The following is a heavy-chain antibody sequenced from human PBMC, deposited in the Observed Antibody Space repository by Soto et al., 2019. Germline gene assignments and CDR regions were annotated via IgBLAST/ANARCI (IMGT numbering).Heavy chain of an antibody. CDR1: GGSFSGYY. J-gene: IGHJ4*02. V-gene: IGHV4-34*01. CDR3: ARLDETSGIAAAGL. CDR2: INHSGST. Sequence: SETLSLTCAVYGGSFSGYYLSWIRQPPGKGLEWIGEINHSGSTNYNPSLKSRVTISVDTSKNQFSLKLSSVTAADTAVYYCARLDETSGIAAAGLWGQGTLVTVSS. D-gene: IGHD6-13*01.